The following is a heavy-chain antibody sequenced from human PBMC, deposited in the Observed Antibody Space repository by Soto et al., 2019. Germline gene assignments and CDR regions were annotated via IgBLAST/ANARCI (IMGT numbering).Heavy chain of an antibody. CDR3: AKDSWYFDX. CDR2: IDTSGHST. V-gene: IGHV3-74*01. J-gene: IGHJ4*02. D-gene: IGHD6-13*01. CDR1: GFVFTNFW. Sequence: GSLRLAWEASGFVFTNFWMHWVRHVPGKGLVWVALIDTSGHSTNYAESVKGRFTISRYNDKNTVSLQMNSLRVEDTGVYYCAKDSWYFDXWSQGSQVTVSX.